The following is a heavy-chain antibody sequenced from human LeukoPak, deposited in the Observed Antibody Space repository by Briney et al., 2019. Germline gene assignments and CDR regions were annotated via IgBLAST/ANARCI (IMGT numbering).Heavy chain of an antibody. J-gene: IGHJ6*03. D-gene: IGHD4-17*01. CDR1: GGSISSSSYY. CDR3: ARMTSVSRYYYYYYMDV. V-gene: IGHV4-39*07. CDR2: IYYSGST. Sequence: SETLSLICTVSGGSISSSSYYWGWIRQPPGKGLEWIGSIYYSGSTYYNPSLKSRVTISIDTSKNQFSLKLSSVTAADTAVYFCARMTSVSRYYYYYYMDVWGKGTTVTISS.